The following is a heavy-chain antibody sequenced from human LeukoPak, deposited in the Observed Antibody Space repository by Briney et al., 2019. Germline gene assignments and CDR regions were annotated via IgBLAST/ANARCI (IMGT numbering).Heavy chain of an antibody. CDR1: GDSFDNSYC. CDR2: IYSSVYT. CDR3: ARGSDDYKLGNH. D-gene: IGHD5-24*01. J-gene: IGHJ5*02. Sequence: PSETLSLSCSVSGDSFDNSYCWTWVRQPPGKRPEWIGTIYSSVYTYYNPSLRSRATISGDTSRNLFSLKLISVTAADTAVYYCARGSDDYKLGNHWGHGTLVTGSS. V-gene: IGHV4-39*01.